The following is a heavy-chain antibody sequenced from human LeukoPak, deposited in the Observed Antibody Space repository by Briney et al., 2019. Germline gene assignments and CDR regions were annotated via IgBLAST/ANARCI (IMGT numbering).Heavy chain of an antibody. V-gene: IGHV1-2*02. Sequence: SVKVSCKASGYTFTGYYMHWVRQAPGQGLEWMGWINPNSGGTNYAQKFQGRVTMTRDTSISTAYMELSRLRSDDTAVYYCARALEVGAIYYFDWWGQGTLVTVSS. CDR1: GYTFTGYY. J-gene: IGHJ4*02. CDR2: INPNSGGT. CDR3: ARALEVGAIYYFDW. D-gene: IGHD1-26*01.